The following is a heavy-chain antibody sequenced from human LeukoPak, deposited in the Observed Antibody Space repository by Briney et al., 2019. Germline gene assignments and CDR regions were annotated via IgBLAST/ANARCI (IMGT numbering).Heavy chain of an antibody. V-gene: IGHV1-69*04. CDR3: ARVGGYYYDSSGSN. CDR1: GGTFSGYA. J-gene: IGHJ4*02. D-gene: IGHD3-22*01. CDR2: IITIHGIT. Sequence: SVKVSRGVSGGTFSGYAMRGVRQTPGKGLEWMGRIITIHGITNYAQKFQGRVTITADKSTSTAYMELMSLRSEDTAMYYCARVGGYYYDSSGSNWGQGTLVTVSS.